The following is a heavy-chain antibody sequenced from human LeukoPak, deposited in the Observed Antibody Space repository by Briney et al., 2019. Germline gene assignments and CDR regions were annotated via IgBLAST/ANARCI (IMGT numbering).Heavy chain of an antibody. D-gene: IGHD4-17*01. CDR2: IIPIFGKA. J-gene: IGHJ5*02. V-gene: IGHV1-69*05. Sequence: SVKVSCKASGGTFSSYAISWVRQAPGQGLEWMGGIIPIFGKANYAQKFQGRVTITTDESTSTAYMELSSLRYEDTAVYYCARVFGTTGNWFDPWGQGTLVTVSS. CDR3: ARVFGTTGNWFDP. CDR1: GGTFSSYA.